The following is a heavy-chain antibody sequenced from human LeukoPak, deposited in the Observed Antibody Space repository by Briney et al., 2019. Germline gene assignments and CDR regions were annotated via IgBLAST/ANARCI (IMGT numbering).Heavy chain of an antibody. D-gene: IGHD3-22*01. CDR1: EYTFTSYY. CDR2: INPSGGST. CDR3: ARGARGYYDSSGYGQFDY. Sequence: GASVKVSCKASEYTFTSYYMHWVRQAPGQGLEWMGIINPSGGSTNYAQKFQGRVTITADKSTSTAYMELSSLRSEDTAVYYCARGARGYYDSSGYGQFDYWGQGTLVTVSS. V-gene: IGHV1-46*01. J-gene: IGHJ4*02.